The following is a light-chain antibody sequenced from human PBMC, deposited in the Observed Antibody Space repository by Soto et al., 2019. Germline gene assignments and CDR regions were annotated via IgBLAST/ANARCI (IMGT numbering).Light chain of an antibody. CDR1: SSDVGGYNY. CDR3: SSYTSSSPHV. J-gene: IGLJ1*01. V-gene: IGLV2-14*01. Sequence: QSVLTQPASVSGSPGQSITISCTGTSSDVGGYNYVSWYQQHPGKAPKLMIYDVSNRPSGVSNRFSGSKSGNTASLTISGLQAEDEADYCCSSYTSSSPHVFGTGTKVTVL. CDR2: DVS.